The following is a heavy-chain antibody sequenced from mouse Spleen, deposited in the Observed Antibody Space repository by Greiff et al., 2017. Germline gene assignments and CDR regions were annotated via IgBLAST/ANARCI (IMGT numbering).Heavy chain of an antibody. D-gene: IGHD1-1*01. CDR2: INPNNGGT. CDR3: ARDLFITTVVAPFRYFDV. J-gene: IGHJ1*03. Sequence: EVKLQESGPELVKPGASVKIPCKASGYTFTDYNMDWVKQSHGKSLEWIGDINPNNGGTIYNQKFKGKATLTVDKSSSTAYMELRSLTSEDTAVYYCARDLFITTVVAPFRYFDVWGTGTTVTVSS. V-gene: IGHV1-18*01. CDR1: GYTFTDYN.